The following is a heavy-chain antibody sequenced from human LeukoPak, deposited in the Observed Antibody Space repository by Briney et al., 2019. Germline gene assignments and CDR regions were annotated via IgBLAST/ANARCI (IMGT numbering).Heavy chain of an antibody. CDR1: GGSITSISNY. J-gene: IGHJ5*02. CDR3: ARDPHSSSWYPPSFDP. Sequence: PSETLSLTCSVSGGSITSISNYWGWIRQPPGKGLEWIGSIYYGGSTYYNPSLKSLVTISVDTSKNPCSLKRSSVTAADTAVYYCARDPHSSSWYPPSFDPWGQGTLVTVSS. CDR2: IYYGGST. D-gene: IGHD6-13*01. V-gene: IGHV4-39*07.